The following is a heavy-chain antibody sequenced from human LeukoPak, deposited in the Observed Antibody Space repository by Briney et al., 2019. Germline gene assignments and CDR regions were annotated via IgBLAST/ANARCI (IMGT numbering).Heavy chain of an antibody. J-gene: IGHJ4*02. V-gene: IGHV4-39*01. CDR1: GGSISSSYYY. Sequence: SETLSLTCTVSGGSISSSYYYWGWIRQPPGKGLEWIGSIYYSGSAYYNPSLKSRATISVDTSKNQFSLILNSVTAADTAVYYCASQMATINYWAQGTLVTVSS. CDR2: IYYSGSA. CDR3: ASQMATINY. D-gene: IGHD5-24*01.